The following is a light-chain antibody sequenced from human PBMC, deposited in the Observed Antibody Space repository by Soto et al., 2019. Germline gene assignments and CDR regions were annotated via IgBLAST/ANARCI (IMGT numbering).Light chain of an antibody. CDR3: CSYESTNTLV. J-gene: IGLJ2*01. CDR1: ISDIGTYNL. V-gene: IGLV2-23*01. Sequence: QSALTQPASVSGSPGQSITISCTGSISDIGTYNLVSWFQQHPGKAPKLIIYEGSKRPSGVSNRFSGSKSVNTASLTISGLQAEDEADYYCCSYESTNTLVLGGGTKLTVL. CDR2: EGS.